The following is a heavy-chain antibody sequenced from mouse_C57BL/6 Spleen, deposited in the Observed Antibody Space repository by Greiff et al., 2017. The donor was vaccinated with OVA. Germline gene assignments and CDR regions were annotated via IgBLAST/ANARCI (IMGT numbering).Heavy chain of an antibody. CDR1: GYTFTDYN. CDR2: INPNNGGT. D-gene: IGHD4-1*01. J-gene: IGHJ2*01. V-gene: IGHV1-18*01. CDR3: ARRLGPFDY. Sequence: EVHLVESGPELVKPGASVKIPCKASGYTFTDYNMDWVKQSHGKSLEWIGDINPNNGGTIYNQKFKGKATLTVDKSSSTAYMELRSLTSEDTAVYYCARRLGPFDYWGQGTTLTVSS.